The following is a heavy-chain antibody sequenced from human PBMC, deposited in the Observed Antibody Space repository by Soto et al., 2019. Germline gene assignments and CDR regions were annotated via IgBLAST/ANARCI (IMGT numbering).Heavy chain of an antibody. CDR1: GFTFSSYA. V-gene: IGHV3-23*01. D-gene: IGHD2-2*01. CDR2: ISGSGGST. Sequence: EVQLLESGGGLVQPGGSLRLSCAASGFTFSSYAMTWVRQAPGKGLEWVSGISGSGGSTYSADSVKGRFTISRDNSKNTLYLQMNSLRAEDKAVYYCAKDLKYQLLSFDYWGQGTLVTVSS. J-gene: IGHJ4*02. CDR3: AKDLKYQLLSFDY.